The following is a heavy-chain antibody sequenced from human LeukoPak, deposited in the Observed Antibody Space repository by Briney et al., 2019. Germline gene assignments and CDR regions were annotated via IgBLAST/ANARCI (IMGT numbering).Heavy chain of an antibody. CDR1: GGTLSSYA. CDR2: IIPIFGTA. V-gene: IGHV1-69*05. CDR3: ARAGGTQNYYYYYYMDV. D-gene: IGHD1-14*01. Sequence: SVKVSCKASGGTLSSYAISWVRQAPGQGLEWMGGIIPIFGTANYAQKFQGRVTITTDESTSTAYMELSSLRSEDTAVYYCARAGGTQNYYYYYYMDVWGKGTTVTVSS. J-gene: IGHJ6*03.